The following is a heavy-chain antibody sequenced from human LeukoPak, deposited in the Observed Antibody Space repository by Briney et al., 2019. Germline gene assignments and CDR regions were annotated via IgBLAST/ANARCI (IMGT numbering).Heavy chain of an antibody. CDR3: ARPNANDGRFPFDY. Sequence: SETLSLTCTVSGGSISSYYWTWIRQPPGKGLEWIGYISYSGSTNYNPSLKSRVTISVDTSKNQISLRLRSVTAADTAVYYCARPNANDGRFPFDYWGQGTLVTVSS. CDR1: GGSISSYY. J-gene: IGHJ4*02. V-gene: IGHV4-59*08. D-gene: IGHD4/OR15-4a*01. CDR2: ISYSGST.